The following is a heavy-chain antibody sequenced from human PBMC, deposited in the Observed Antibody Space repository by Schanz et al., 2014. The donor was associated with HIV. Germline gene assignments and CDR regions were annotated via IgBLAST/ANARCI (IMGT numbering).Heavy chain of an antibody. V-gene: IGHV4-34*02. D-gene: IGHD3-10*01. CDR3: ARGDDYYGSGTPAYYHAMDV. CDR2: VNHSGDT. CDR1: GSSVTYFY. J-gene: IGHJ6*02. Sequence: QVQLQQWGAGLLKPSETLSLTCAVYGSSVTYFYWTWIRQSPGKGLEWIAEVNHSGDTNYNPSLKGRFTIAVDTPKTQFPLKLSSVTAADTAVYYCARGDDYYGSGTPAYYHAMDVWGQGTTVTVSS.